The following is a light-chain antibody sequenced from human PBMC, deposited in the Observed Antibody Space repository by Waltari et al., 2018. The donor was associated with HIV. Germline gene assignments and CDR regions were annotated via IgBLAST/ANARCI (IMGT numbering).Light chain of an antibody. V-gene: IGKV4-1*01. Sequence: DIVMTQSPDSLAVSLGVRATINCKSSQSVLYSSNNNNYLAWYQQKTGQPPKLLIYWASARESGVPDRFSGSGSGTDFTLTISSLQAEDVAVYYCQQYYTTPLTFGGGTKVEIK. CDR1: QSVLYSSNNNNY. CDR2: WAS. CDR3: QQYYTTPLT. J-gene: IGKJ4*01.